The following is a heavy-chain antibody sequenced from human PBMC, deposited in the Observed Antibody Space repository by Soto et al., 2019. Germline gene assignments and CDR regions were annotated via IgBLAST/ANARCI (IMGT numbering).Heavy chain of an antibody. CDR2: IYYSGST. J-gene: IGHJ4*02. CDR3: ARSASYYYGSGRTYYFDY. D-gene: IGHD3-10*01. V-gene: IGHV4-59*01. Sequence: SETLSLTCTVSGGYISSYYWSWIRQPTGKGLEWIGYIYYSGSTNYNPSLKSRVTISVDTSKNQFSLKLSSVTAADTAVYYCARSASYYYGSGRTYYFDYWGQGTLVTVSS. CDR1: GGYISSYY.